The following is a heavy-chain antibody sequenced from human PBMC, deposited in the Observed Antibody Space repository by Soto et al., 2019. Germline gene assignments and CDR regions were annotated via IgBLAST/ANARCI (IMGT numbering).Heavy chain of an antibody. CDR1: GGSISSNNW. CDR3: AGRRDGSGSLDY. D-gene: IGHD3-10*01. V-gene: IGHV4-4*02. Sequence: QVQLQESGPGLVKPSGTLSLTCAVSGGSISSNNWWIWVRQPPWKGLEWIGEIYHSGTTGYNPSFKSRGTISVDKSKNQFSLKLSSVTAAATDVYYCAGRRDGSGSLDYWGQGTLLTVSS. CDR2: IYHSGTT. J-gene: IGHJ4*02.